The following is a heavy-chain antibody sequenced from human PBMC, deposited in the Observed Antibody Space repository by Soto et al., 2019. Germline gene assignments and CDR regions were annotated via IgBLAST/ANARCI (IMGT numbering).Heavy chain of an antibody. V-gene: IGHV3-21*01. D-gene: IGHD2-2*01. CDR1: GFTFSSYS. CDR2: ISSSSGYI. CDR3: ARDLVVPAANAFDI. Sequence: PGGSLRLSCAASGFTFSSYSMNWVRQAPGKGLEWVSSISSSSGYIYYADSVKGRFTISRDNAKNSLYLQMNSLRAEDTAVYYCARDLVVPAANAFDIWGQGTIVTVSS. J-gene: IGHJ3*02.